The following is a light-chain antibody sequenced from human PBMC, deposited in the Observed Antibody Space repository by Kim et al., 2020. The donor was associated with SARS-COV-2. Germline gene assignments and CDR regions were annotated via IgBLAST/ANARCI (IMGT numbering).Light chain of an antibody. CDR1: QTSSSSY. J-gene: IGKJ1*01. V-gene: IGKV3-20*01. CDR3: QQYGSTPRT. CDR2: GAS. Sequence: APGGRATPTCRASQTSSSSYLAWYQQKPGQAPSLLIYGASSRATGIPERFSGSGSGTDFTLTISRLEPEDFAVYYCQQYGSTPRTFGQGTKVDIK.